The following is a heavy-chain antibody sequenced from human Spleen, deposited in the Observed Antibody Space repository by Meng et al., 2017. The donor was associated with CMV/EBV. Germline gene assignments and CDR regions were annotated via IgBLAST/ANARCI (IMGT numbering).Heavy chain of an antibody. CDR3: ARSQDLAYFDY. V-gene: IGHV3-7*01. D-gene: IGHD3-16*01. Sequence: GGSLRLSCVTSGFPFTSYDMSWIRQAPGKGLEWVANIQPDGSAEYYVDSVKGRFTISRDNAKNSVFLQMNSLTAEDTAVFFCARSQDLAYFDYWGQGTLVTVSS. CDR1: GFPFTSYD. J-gene: IGHJ4*02. CDR2: IQPDGSAE.